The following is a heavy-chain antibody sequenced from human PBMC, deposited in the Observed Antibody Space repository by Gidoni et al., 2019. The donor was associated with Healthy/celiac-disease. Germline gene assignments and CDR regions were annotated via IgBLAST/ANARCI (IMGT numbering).Heavy chain of an antibody. J-gene: IGHJ4*02. Sequence: QLQLQESGPGLGKPSETLSLTCTVSGGSISSSSYYWGWIRQPPGKGLEWIGSLYYSGGTYYHPSLKSRVTISVDTSKNQFSLKLSSVTAADTAVYYCARIFHLPDYWGQGTLVTVSS. CDR1: GGSISSSSYY. D-gene: IGHD3-9*01. CDR2: LYYSGGT. CDR3: ARIFHLPDY. V-gene: IGHV4-39*01.